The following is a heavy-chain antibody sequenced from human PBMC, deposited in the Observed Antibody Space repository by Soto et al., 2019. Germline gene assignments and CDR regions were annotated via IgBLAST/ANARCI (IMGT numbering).Heavy chain of an antibody. D-gene: IGHD5-12*01. CDR1: GGSISSSNW. CDR3: ARGPSGYADRSFDY. V-gene: IGHV4-4*02. Sequence: SETLSLTCAVSGGSISSSNWWSWVRQPPGKGLEWIGEIYHSGSTNYNPSLKSRVTISVDKSKNQFSLKLSSVTAADTAVYYCARGPSGYADRSFDYWGQGTLVTVSS. J-gene: IGHJ4*02. CDR2: IYHSGST.